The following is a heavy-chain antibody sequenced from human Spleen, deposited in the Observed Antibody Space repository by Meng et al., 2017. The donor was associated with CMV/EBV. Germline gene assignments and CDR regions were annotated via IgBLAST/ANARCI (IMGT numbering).Heavy chain of an antibody. Sequence: LSCAASGFTFSSYAMHWVRQAPGKGLEWVAVISYDGSNKYYADSVKGRFTISRDNSKNTLYLQMNSLRAEDTAVYYCARGSEGAFDIWGQGTMVTVSS. V-gene: IGHV3-30-3*01. CDR2: ISYDGSNK. CDR3: ARGSEGAFDI. J-gene: IGHJ3*02. CDR1: GFTFSSYA. D-gene: IGHD1-26*01.